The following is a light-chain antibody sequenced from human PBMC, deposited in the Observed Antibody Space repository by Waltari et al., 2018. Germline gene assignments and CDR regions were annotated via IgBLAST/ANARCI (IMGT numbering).Light chain of an antibody. V-gene: IGKV1-9*01. J-gene: IGKJ3*01. CDR2: AAS. CDR3: QQLNSYPFT. CDR1: QGISSY. Sequence: IQLTQSPSSLSASVGDRVTLTCRASQGISSYLAWYQQKPGKAPKLLIYAASTLQSGVPSRFSGSGSGTDFTLTISSLQPEDFATYYCQQLNSYPFTFG.